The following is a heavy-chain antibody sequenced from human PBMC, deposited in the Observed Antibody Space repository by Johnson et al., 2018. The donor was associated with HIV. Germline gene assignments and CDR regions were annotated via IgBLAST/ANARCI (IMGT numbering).Heavy chain of an antibody. CDR1: GFTFSSYA. D-gene: IGHD3-22*01. CDR2: ISYDGSEK. Sequence: VQLVESGGGVVQPGRSLRLSCAASGFTFSSYAMHWVRQAPGKGLEWVAVISYDGSEKLFADSVKGRFTISRDNAKNSLYLQMNSLRAEDTAVYYCARDPVSHYYDSSGSLDDAFDIWGQGTMVTVSS. CDR3: ARDPVSHYYDSSGSLDDAFDI. J-gene: IGHJ3*02. V-gene: IGHV3-30*04.